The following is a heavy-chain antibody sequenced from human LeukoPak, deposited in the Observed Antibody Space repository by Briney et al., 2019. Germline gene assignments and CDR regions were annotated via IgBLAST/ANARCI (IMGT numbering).Heavy chain of an antibody. CDR2: IRHDGTT. J-gene: IGHJ4*02. Sequence: KPSETLSLTCGVSGDSISNGYYWAWIRQPPGQGLEWIAGIRHDGTTFYNPSLKSRVTISLDTSKNHFSLKLNYVTAADTAVYYCARVASSILGYASFDYWGRGTLVTVSS. D-gene: IGHD2-2*01. V-gene: IGHV4-38-2*01. CDR3: ARVASSILGYASFDY. CDR1: GDSISNGYY.